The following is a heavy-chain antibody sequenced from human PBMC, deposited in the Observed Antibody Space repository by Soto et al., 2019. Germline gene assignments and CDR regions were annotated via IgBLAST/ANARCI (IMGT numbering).Heavy chain of an antibody. V-gene: IGHV3-21*03. J-gene: IGHJ4*02. CDR3: ARSESIRHSFDY. CDR2: ISSNSAYI. Sequence: TGGSLRLSCAASGFAFSSYSMSWVRQAPGKGLEWVSSISSNSAYIYYADSVKGRFTISRDNAKNSLYLQMNSLRAEDTAVYYCARSESIRHSFDYWGQGTLVTVSS. CDR1: GFAFSSYS.